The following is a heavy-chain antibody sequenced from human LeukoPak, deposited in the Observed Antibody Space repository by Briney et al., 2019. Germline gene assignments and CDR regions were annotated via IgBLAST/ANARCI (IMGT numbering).Heavy chain of an antibody. J-gene: IGHJ4*02. D-gene: IGHD3-10*01. V-gene: IGHV3-23*01. CDR3: AKDLSGSAR. Sequence: GGSLRLSCAASGFTFSSNAMSWVRQAPGKGLEWVSAINGSGGSSYYADSVKGRFTISRDNSKTTLYPQMNSLRAEETAVYYCAKDLSGSARWGQGTLLTVPS. CDR1: GFTFSSNA. CDR2: INGSGGSS.